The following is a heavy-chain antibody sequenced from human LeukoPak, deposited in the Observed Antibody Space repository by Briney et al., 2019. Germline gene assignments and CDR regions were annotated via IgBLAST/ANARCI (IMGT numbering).Heavy chain of an antibody. CDR2: IKQDGSEK. D-gene: IGHD3-10*01. J-gene: IGHJ6*02. V-gene: IGHV3-7*01. Sequence: GGSLRLSCAASGFTFSSYWMSWVRQAPGKGLEWVANIKQDGSEKYYVDSVKGRFTISRDNAKNSLYLQMNSLRAEDTAVYYCARDTMVRGVMLYYYYGMDVWGQGTTVTVSS. CDR1: GFTFSSYW. CDR3: ARDTMVRGVMLYYYYGMDV.